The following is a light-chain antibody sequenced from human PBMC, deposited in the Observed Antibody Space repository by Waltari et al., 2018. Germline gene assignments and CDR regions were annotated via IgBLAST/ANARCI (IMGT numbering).Light chain of an antibody. CDR3: QSWDSSTYVV. CDR2: QDN. Sequence: SYELTQPPSVSVSPGQTASITCSADRLGEKFASWYQQKPGQSPVLVIFQDNKGPSGIPERFSGSSSGDTVTLTISGTQPVDEADYYCQSWDSSTYVVFGGGTKLTVL. V-gene: IGLV3-1*01. CDR1: RLGEKF. J-gene: IGLJ2*01.